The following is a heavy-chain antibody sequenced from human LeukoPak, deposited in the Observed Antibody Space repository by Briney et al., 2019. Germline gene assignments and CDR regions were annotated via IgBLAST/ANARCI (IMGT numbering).Heavy chain of an antibody. CDR1: GGSISSSSYY. CDR3: ARGIPTYYYMDV. J-gene: IGHJ6*03. V-gene: IGHV4-39*07. Sequence: SETLSLTCTVSGGSISSSSYYWGWIRQPPGKGLEWIGSIYYSGSTYYNPSLKSRVTISVDTSKNQFSLKLSSVTAADTAVYYCARGIPTYYYMDVWGKGTTVTVSS. D-gene: IGHD2-21*01. CDR2: IYYSGST.